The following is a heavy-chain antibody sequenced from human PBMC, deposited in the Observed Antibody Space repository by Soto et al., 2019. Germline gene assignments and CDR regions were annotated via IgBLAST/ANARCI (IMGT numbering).Heavy chain of an antibody. V-gene: IGHV3-7*02. D-gene: IGHD6-6*01. CDR3: ARTSGGSIAARPDDY. CDR2: INQDGSDK. Sequence: GGSLRLSCEASGCTFSTYWMTWVRQAPGKGLEWVANINQDGSDKYYVGSVKGRFTISRDNAKNSLYLQMNSLRAEDTAVYYCARTSGGSIAARPDDYWGQGTLVTVSS. J-gene: IGHJ4*02. CDR1: GCTFSTYW.